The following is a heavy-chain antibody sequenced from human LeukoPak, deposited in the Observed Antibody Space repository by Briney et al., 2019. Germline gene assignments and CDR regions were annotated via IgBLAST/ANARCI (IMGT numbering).Heavy chain of an antibody. D-gene: IGHD3-10*01. V-gene: IGHV4-59*01. CDR3: AGVYVDAFDI. CDR2: IYYSGST. Sequence: PSETLSLTCTVSGGSISSYYWSWIRQPPGKGLEWIGYIYYSGSTNYNPSLKSRVTISVDTSKNQFSLKLSSVTAADTAVYYCAGVYVDAFDIWGQGTMVTVSS. CDR1: GGSISSYY. J-gene: IGHJ3*02.